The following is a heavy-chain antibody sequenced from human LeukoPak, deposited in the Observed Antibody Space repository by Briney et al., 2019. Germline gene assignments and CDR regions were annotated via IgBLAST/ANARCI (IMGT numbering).Heavy chain of an antibody. J-gene: IGHJ4*02. Sequence: GGSLRLSFAAPGFTFNSYDMYWVRQAPGKGLEWVSVIYSGDNTYYADSVKGRFTISRDISKNSLYLQMNSLRAEDTAVYYCARDGAWGSGSDYFDYWGQGTLVTVSS. CDR3: ARDGAWGSGSDYFDY. V-gene: IGHV3-66*01. CDR2: IYSGDNT. CDR1: GFTFNSYD. D-gene: IGHD7-27*01.